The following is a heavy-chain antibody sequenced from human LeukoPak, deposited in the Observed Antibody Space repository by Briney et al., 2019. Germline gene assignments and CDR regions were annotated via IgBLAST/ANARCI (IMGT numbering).Heavy chain of an antibody. CDR1: VCTFTNYG. CDR3: ARHRGPAKFMGYDSSGYYFGDDFDY. CDR2: ISDYNGNR. D-gene: IGHD3-22*01. J-gene: IGHJ4*02. V-gene: IGHV1-18*01. Sequence: SLSVSFMPSVCTFTNYGLSWVRQAPGQGREWMGWISDYNGNRNYAQKLQGRVTKTTDTSTNEANMELRRLRSDGTAVYYCARHRGPAKFMGYDSSGYYFGDDFDYWGQGTLVTVSS.